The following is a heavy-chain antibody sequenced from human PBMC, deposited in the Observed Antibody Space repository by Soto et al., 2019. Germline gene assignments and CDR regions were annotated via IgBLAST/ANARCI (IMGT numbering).Heavy chain of an antibody. V-gene: IGHV4-39*01. CDR2: IYYSGST. Sequence: SETLSLTCTVSGGSISSSGYYWGWIRQPPGKGLEWIGSIYYSGSTYYNPSLKSRVTISVDTSKNQFSLKLSSVTAADTAVYYCARGVLRYFDWLLGGGFDYWGQGTLVTVSS. D-gene: IGHD3-9*01. J-gene: IGHJ4*02. CDR1: GGSISSSGYY. CDR3: ARGVLRYFDWLLGGGFDY.